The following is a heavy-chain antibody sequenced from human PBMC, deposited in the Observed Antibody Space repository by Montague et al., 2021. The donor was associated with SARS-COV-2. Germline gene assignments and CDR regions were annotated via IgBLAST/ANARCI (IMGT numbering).Heavy chain of an antibody. J-gene: IGHJ6*02. CDR2: IFHSGRT. CDR1: GGSIDSFY. CDR3: ARGGYYDNTGYYSDYYYNMDV. Sequence: SETRSLTCTVSGGSIDSFYWSWIRRPPGKGLEWIGCIFHSGRTYXNPSLKSRVSMSVDTSKNQVSLRLSSLTAADTAVYYCARGGYYDNTGYYSDYYYNMDVWGQGTTVTVSS. D-gene: IGHD3-22*01. V-gene: IGHV4-59*01.